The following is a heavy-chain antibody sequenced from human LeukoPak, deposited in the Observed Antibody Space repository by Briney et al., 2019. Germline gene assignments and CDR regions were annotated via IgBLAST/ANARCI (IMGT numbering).Heavy chain of an antibody. Sequence: GGSLRLSCAASGFTFDDYGMSWVRQAPGKGLEWVAGINWNGGSTGYADSVKGRFTISRDNAKNSLYLQMNSLRAEDTALYYCAKSGRNYYYYYMDVRGKGTTVTVSS. J-gene: IGHJ6*03. D-gene: IGHD2-15*01. V-gene: IGHV3-20*04. CDR2: INWNGGST. CDR1: GFTFDDYG. CDR3: AKSGRNYYYYYMDV.